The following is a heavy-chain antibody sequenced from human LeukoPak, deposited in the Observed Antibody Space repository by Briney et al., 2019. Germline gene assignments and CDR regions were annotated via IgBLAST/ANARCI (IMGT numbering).Heavy chain of an antibody. Sequence: SQTLSLTCAISGDSVSSNTAAWNWIRQSPSRGLEWLGRTYYRSNWYNDYAVSVKGRITINPDTSKNQFSLQLSSVTAADTAVYYCAREGLAYSYGLRHWFDPWGQGTLVTVSS. J-gene: IGHJ5*02. CDR2: TYYRSNWYN. D-gene: IGHD5-18*01. CDR3: AREGLAYSYGLRHWFDP. V-gene: IGHV6-1*01. CDR1: GDSVSSNTAA.